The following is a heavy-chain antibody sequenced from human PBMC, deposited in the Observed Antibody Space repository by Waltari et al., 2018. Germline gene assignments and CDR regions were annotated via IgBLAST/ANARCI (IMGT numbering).Heavy chain of an antibody. CDR3: ATDMSTSSPPL. Sequence: QVSLMESGGGVVLPGGSLRISCVASGLIFSRYDMHWVRQAPGKGLEWVALIRYDGSRKFYADSVKARFTISRDNSRDTLFLQMNSLRSPDTAIYYCATDMSTSSPPLWGRGTLVTVSS. V-gene: IGHV3-30*02. CDR1: GLIFSRYD. J-gene: IGHJ4*02. CDR2: IRYDGSRK.